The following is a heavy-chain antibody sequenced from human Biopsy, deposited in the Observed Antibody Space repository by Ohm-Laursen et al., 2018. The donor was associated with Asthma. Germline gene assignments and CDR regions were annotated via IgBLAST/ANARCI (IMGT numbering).Heavy chain of an antibody. V-gene: IGHV3-33*01. CDR1: GFSLSSYG. J-gene: IGHJ5*02. D-gene: IGHD3-10*01. CDR2: IWYDGSKK. Sequence: SLRLSCSASGFSLSSYGMHWVRQAPGKGLEWVKLIWYDGSKKYYSESVKGRFTIARDNSKNTLYLQMNSLRVEDTAVYYCARGREGSGSYFTSHWFDPWGQGTLVTVSS. CDR3: ARGREGSGSYFTSHWFDP.